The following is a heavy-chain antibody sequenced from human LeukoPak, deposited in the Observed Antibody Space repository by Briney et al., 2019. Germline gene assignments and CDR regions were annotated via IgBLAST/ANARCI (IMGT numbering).Heavy chain of an antibody. CDR2: ISAYNGNT. CDR3: ARLSSHYGDYKVDP. J-gene: IGHJ5*02. CDR1: GYTFNRYG. V-gene: IGHV1-18*01. Sequence: ASVKVSCKASGYTFNRYGISWVRQAPGQGLEWMGWISAYNGNTKYSQKVQGRVTMTTDTSTSTAYMELRSLRSDDTAVYYCARLSSHYGDYKVDPWGQGTLVTVSS. D-gene: IGHD4-17*01.